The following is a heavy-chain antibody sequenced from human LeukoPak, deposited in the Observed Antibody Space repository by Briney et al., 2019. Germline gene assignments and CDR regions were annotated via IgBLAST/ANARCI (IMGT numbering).Heavy chain of an antibody. CDR2: INPSGGST. CDR3: ARVQGYCSSTSCPSGWFDP. J-gene: IGHJ5*02. V-gene: IGHV1-46*01. D-gene: IGHD2-2*01. CDR1: GYTFTSYY. Sequence: ASVKVSCKASGYTFTSYYMHWVGQAPGQGLEWMGIINPSGGSTSYAQKFQGRVTMTRDTSTSTVYMELSSLRSEDTAVYYCARVQGYCSSTSCPSGWFDPWGQGTLVTVSS.